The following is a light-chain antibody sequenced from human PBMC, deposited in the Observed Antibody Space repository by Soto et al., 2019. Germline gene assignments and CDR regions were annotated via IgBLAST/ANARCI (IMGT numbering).Light chain of an antibody. Sequence: QSALTQPASVSGSPGQSITISCTGTSSDVGGYNYVSWYQQPPGKAPKLVIYDVSNRPSGVSNRFSGSKSGNTASLTLSGLQAEDEADYYCSSYTSSSPLNVFGTGTKLTVL. CDR2: DVS. J-gene: IGLJ1*01. CDR1: SSDVGGYNY. CDR3: SSYTSSSPLNV. V-gene: IGLV2-14*01.